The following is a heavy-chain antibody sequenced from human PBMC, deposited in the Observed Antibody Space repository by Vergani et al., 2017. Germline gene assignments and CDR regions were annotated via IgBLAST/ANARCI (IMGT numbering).Heavy chain of an antibody. Sequence: VQLVESGGGLVQPGGSLRLSCSASGFTFSSYAMHWVRQAPGKGLEYVSAINSNGGRTYYAGSVKGRFTISRDNSKNTLYLQMNSLRDEDTAVYYCARGPPTYDSSAYYYYWGQGTLVTVSS. D-gene: IGHD3-22*01. V-gene: IGHV3-64*04. J-gene: IGHJ4*02. CDR2: INSNGGRT. CDR3: ARGPPTYDSSAYYYY. CDR1: GFTFSSYA.